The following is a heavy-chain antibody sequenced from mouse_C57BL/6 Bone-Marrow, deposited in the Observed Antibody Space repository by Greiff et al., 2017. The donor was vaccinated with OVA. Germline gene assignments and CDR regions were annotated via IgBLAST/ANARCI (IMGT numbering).Heavy chain of an antibody. CDR3: ARLGAMDY. Sequence: QVQLQQPGAELVRPGTSVKLSCKASGYTFTSYWMHWVKQRPGQGLEWIGVIDPSDSYTNYNQKFKGKATLTVDTSSSTAYMQLSSLTSEGSAVYYCARLGAMDYWGQGTSVTVSS. D-gene: IGHD4-1*01. CDR2: IDPSDSYT. V-gene: IGHV1-59*01. CDR1: GYTFTSYW. J-gene: IGHJ4*01.